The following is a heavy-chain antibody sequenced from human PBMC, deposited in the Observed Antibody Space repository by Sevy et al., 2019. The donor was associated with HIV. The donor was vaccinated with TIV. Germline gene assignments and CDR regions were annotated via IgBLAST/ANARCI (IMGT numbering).Heavy chain of an antibody. Sequence: GGSLRLSCAASGFTFSSYAMSWVRQAPGKGLEWVSAISGSGGSTYYADSVKGRFTISRDNPKNTQYLQMNSLRADDTAVYYCAKDSCVGVCRPPSYFDYWGQGTLVTVSS. J-gene: IGHJ4*02. CDR3: AKDSCVGVCRPPSYFDY. V-gene: IGHV3-23*01. CDR1: GFTFSSYA. D-gene: IGHD2-8*01. CDR2: ISGSGGST.